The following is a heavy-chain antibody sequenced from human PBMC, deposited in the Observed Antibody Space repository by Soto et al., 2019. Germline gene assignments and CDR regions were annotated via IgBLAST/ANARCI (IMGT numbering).Heavy chain of an antibody. CDR3: GVTPSGYYGMDV. J-gene: IGHJ6*02. D-gene: IGHD3-16*02. CDR1: GYTFTSYY. Sequence: QVQLVQSGAEVKKPGASVKVSCKASGYTFTSYYMHWVRQAPGQGLEWMGIINPSGGSTSYAQKFQGRVTMTSDTSTSTVYMELSSLRSEATAVYYCGVTPSGYYGMDVWGQGTAVTVSS. CDR2: INPSGGST. V-gene: IGHV1-46*01.